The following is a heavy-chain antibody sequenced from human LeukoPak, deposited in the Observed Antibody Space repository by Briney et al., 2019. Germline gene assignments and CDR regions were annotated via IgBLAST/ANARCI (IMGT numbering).Heavy chain of an antibody. J-gene: IGHJ4*02. Sequence: GGSLRLSCAASGFTVRSNYTSWVRQAPGKGLEWVSVIYSGGSTYYADSVKGRFTISRDNSKNTLYLQMNSLRAEDTAVYYCAAAMVRGVSEDYWGQGTLVTVSS. CDR2: IYSGGST. CDR3: AAAMVRGVSEDY. V-gene: IGHV3-66*01. CDR1: GFTVRSNY. D-gene: IGHD3-10*01.